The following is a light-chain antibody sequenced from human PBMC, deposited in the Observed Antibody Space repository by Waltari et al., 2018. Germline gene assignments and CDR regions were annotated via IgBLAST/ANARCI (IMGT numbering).Light chain of an antibody. CDR2: AAS. Sequence: DIQMTQSPSSLSVSVGDRVTISCRASQSISSYLNWYQQKPREAPRLLIYAASSLQTGVPSRFSGSGSGTDFTLTISSLQPEDFATYYCQQSYSTPRTFGQGTKVEIK. J-gene: IGKJ1*01. V-gene: IGKV1-39*01. CDR3: QQSYSTPRT. CDR1: QSISSY.